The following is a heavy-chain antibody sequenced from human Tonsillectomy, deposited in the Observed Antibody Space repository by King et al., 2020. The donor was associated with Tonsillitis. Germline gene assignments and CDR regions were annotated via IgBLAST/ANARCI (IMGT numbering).Heavy chain of an antibody. CDR3: ARDSFAGCRSTSCYGTFDI. J-gene: IGHJ3*02. CDR1: GFTFSSYG. Sequence: VQLVESGGGVVQPGRSLRLSCAASGFTFSSYGMHWVRQAPGKGLEWVALIWYDGSNKYYADSVKGRFTISRDNSKNTLYLQMNNLRAADTAVYSCARDSFAGCRSTSCYGTFDIWGQGTMVTVSS. CDR2: IWYDGSNK. D-gene: IGHD2-2*01. V-gene: IGHV3-33*01.